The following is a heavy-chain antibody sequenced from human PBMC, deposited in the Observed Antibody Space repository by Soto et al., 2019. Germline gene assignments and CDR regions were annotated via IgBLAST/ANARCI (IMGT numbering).Heavy chain of an antibody. D-gene: IGHD1-7*01. CDR3: AKEGPVITATTRFDY. CDR1: GFIFSSYS. Sequence: GGSLRLSCAASGFIFSSYSMNWVRQAPGKGLEWVSIISSSGSTIYYADSVKGRFTISRDNAKNSLYLQMNSLRVEDTAVYYCAKEGPVITATTRFDYWGQGTLVTVSS. V-gene: IGHV3-21*01. CDR2: ISSSGSTI. J-gene: IGHJ4*02.